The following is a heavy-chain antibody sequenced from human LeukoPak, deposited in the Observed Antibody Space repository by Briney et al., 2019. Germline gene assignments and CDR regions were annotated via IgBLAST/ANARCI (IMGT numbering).Heavy chain of an antibody. V-gene: IGHV1-46*01. Sequence: ASVKVSCKASGYTFTSYYMHWVRQAPGQGLERMGIINPSGGSTSYAQRFQGRVTMTRDTSTSTVYMELSSLRSEDTAVYYCARELAGDYYDSSGYYPFDYWGQGTLVTASS. CDR1: GYTFTSYY. CDR2: INPSGGST. D-gene: IGHD3-22*01. J-gene: IGHJ4*02. CDR3: ARELAGDYYDSSGYYPFDY.